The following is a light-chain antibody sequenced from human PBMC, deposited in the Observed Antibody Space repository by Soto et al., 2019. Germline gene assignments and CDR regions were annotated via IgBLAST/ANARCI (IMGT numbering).Light chain of an antibody. CDR2: GAS. CDR1: QSVSSSF. Sequence: ETVLTQSPGTLSLSPGERATLACRASQSVSSSFFAWYQQKPGQPPRLLIYGASTRATGIPDRFSGSGSGTDFTLTISRLEPEDCAMYYCQQYGTSPWTFGQGTKVEIK. J-gene: IGKJ1*01. V-gene: IGKV3-20*01. CDR3: QQYGTSPWT.